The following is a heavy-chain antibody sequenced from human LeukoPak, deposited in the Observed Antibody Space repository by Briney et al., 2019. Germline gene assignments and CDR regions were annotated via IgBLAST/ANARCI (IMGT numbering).Heavy chain of an antibody. D-gene: IGHD1/OR15-1a*01. J-gene: IGHJ6*03. Sequence: SVTVSCKASGCTFSSYAISWVRQAPGQGLEWMGRISAIFGTTNYAQKFQGRVTITTDESTSTAYMKLSSLRSEDTAVYYCALAWNKYKSYMDVWGKGTTVTVSS. CDR3: ALAWNKYKSYMDV. V-gene: IGHV1-69*05. CDR1: GCTFSSYA. CDR2: ISAIFGTT.